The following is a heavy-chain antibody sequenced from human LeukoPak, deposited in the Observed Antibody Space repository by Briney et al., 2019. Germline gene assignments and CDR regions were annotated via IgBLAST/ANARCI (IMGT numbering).Heavy chain of an antibody. CDR3: AKDALLWFGEEDLDY. CDR1: GFTFSSYP. V-gene: IGHV3-23*01. CDR2: ISATGDST. Sequence: GGSLRLSCAASGFTFSSYPMNWVRQSPERGLEWVSAISATGDSTSYADSLKGRFTISRDNSKNTLYLQMNSLRAEDTAVYYCAKDALLWFGEEDLDYWGQGTLVTVSS. J-gene: IGHJ4*02. D-gene: IGHD3-10*01.